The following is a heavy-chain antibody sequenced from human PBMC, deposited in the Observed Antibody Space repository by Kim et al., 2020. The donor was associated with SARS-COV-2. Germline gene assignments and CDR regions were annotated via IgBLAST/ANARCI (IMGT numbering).Heavy chain of an antibody. J-gene: IGHJ4*02. V-gene: IGHV3-74*01. D-gene: IGHD3-16*01. CDR3: ERDWRPYGGSNAFDT. Sequence: ADSVGGRFVISRDNAKTTLYLQMTSLRAADTALYYCERDWRPYGGSNAFDTWGQGTLVTVSS.